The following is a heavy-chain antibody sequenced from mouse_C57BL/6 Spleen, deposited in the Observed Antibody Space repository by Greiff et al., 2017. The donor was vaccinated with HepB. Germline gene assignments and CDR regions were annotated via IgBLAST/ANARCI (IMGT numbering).Heavy chain of an antibody. V-gene: IGHV1-50*01. CDR1: GYTFTSYW. CDR2: IDPSDSYT. CDR3: ARRDSSGFAY. D-gene: IGHD3-2*02. J-gene: IGHJ3*01. Sequence: KQSCKASGYTFTSYWMQWVKQRPGQGLEWIGEIDPSDSYTNYNQKFKGKATLTVDTPSSTAYMQLSSLTSEDSAVYYCARRDSSGFAYWGQGTLVTVSA.